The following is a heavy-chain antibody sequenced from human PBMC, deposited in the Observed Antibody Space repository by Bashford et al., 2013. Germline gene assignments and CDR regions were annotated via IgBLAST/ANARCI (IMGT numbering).Heavy chain of an antibody. D-gene: IGHD2-2*01. J-gene: IGHJ6*02. Sequence: VRQAPGKGLEWVSAISGSGGSTYYADSVKGRFTISRDNAKNSLYLQMNSLRAEDTAVYYCARETHCTSTSCSYYYYYGMDVWGQGTTVTVSS. CDR2: ISGSGGST. CDR3: ARETHCTSTSCSYYYYYGMDV. V-gene: IGHV3-23*01.